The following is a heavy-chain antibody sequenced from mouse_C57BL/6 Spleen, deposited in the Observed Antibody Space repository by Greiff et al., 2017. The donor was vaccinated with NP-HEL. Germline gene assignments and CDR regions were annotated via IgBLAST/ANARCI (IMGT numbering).Heavy chain of an antibody. V-gene: IGHV1-19*01. CDR3: ARSTVVAPYPMDY. Sequence: VQLQQSGPVLVKPGASVQMSCKASGYTFTDYYMNWVKQSHGKSLEWIGVINPYNGGTSYNQKFKGKATLTVDKSSSTAYMELNSLTSEDSAVYYCARSTVVAPYPMDYWGQGTSVTVSS. D-gene: IGHD1-1*01. CDR2: INPYNGGT. J-gene: IGHJ4*01. CDR1: GYTFTDYY.